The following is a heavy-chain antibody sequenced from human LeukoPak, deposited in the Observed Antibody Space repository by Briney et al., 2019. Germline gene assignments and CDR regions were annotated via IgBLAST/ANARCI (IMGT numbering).Heavy chain of an antibody. CDR2: ISGINTNT. D-gene: IGHD6-13*01. CDR3: ARARFSSRNRDGYLDC. Sequence: GASVTVSCKASGYTFSNYGIHWVRQAPGHGLEWMGWISGINTNTNYAQKVQGRVTTTADTSTATAYMELRSLRSDGTAVYYCARARFSSRNRDGYLDCWGEGTLVTVSS. CDR1: GYTFSNYG. J-gene: IGHJ4*02. V-gene: IGHV1-18*01.